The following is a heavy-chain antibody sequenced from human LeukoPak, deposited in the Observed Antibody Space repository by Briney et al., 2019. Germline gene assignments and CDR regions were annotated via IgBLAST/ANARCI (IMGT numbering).Heavy chain of an antibody. CDR1: GFTFSSYA. CDR2: ISGSGGST. J-gene: IGHJ4*02. V-gene: IGHV3-23*01. D-gene: IGHD3-22*01. Sequence: GGSLRLSCAASGFTFSSYAMSWVRQAPGKGLEWVSAISGSGGSTYYADPVKGRFTISRDNSKNTLYLQMNSLRVEDTAVYYCASSPPYYYDSSGYFDYWGQGTLVTVSS. CDR3: ASSPPYYYDSSGYFDY.